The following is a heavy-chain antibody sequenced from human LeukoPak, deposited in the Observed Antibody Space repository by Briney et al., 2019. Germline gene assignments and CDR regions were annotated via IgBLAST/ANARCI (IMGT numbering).Heavy chain of an antibody. CDR1: GFNFYEYA. CDR2: ISWNSDSI. V-gene: IGHV3-9*03. Sequence: PGGSLRLSCTASGFNFYEYAMHWVRQAPGKGLEWVSGISWNSDSIHYADSVKGRFTISRDNAKNSLYLQMNSLRAEDMALYYCAKAGSQWLLIPTLDYWGQGTLVTVSS. CDR3: AKAGSQWLLIPTLDY. D-gene: IGHD3-22*01. J-gene: IGHJ4*02.